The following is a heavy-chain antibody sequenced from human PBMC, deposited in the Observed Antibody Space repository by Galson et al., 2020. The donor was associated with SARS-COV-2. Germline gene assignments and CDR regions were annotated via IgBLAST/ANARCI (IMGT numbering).Heavy chain of an antibody. J-gene: IGHJ4*02. CDR1: GGSISSYY. CDR3: ARVGSSPCTNGVCYTIDY. V-gene: IGHV4-59*01. Sequence: SETLSLTCTVSGGSISSYYWSWIRQPPGKGLEWIGYIYYSGSTNYNPSLKSRVTISVDTSKNQFSLKLSSVTAADTAVYYCARVGSSPCTNGVCYTIDYWGQGTLVTVSS. D-gene: IGHD2-8*01. CDR2: IYYSGST.